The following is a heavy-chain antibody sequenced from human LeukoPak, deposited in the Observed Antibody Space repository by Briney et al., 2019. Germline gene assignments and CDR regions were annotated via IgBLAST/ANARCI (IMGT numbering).Heavy chain of an antibody. CDR1: GYAFTGYY. V-gene: IGHV1-2*06. CDR3: ARGPYYDFYMDV. Sequence: ASGRVSCKASGYAFTGYYMHWVRQAPGQGLEWMGRINSNSGGTNYAQKFQGRVTMTRDTSISTAYMELSSLRSDDTAVYYCARGPYYDFYMDVWGKGTTVTVSS. CDR2: INSNSGGT. J-gene: IGHJ6*03. D-gene: IGHD3-3*01.